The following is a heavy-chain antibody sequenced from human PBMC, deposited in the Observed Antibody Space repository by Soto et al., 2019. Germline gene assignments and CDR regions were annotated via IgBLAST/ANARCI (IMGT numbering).Heavy chain of an antibody. D-gene: IGHD6-19*01. J-gene: IGHJ5*02. Sequence: EVPLVESGGGVVRPGGSLRLSCAASGFTFDDYGMSWVRQAPGKGLEWVSGINWNGGSTGYADSVKGRFTISRDNGKNSLYLQMNSLRAEDTALYYCARLYSSGWYGPGRSWGQGTLVTVSS. V-gene: IGHV3-20*04. CDR1: GFTFDDYG. CDR2: INWNGGST. CDR3: ARLYSSGWYGPGRS.